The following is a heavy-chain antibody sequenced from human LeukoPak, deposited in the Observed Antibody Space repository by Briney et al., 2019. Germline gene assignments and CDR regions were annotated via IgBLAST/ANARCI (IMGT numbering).Heavy chain of an antibody. CDR3: TGHYGMNV. V-gene: IGHV3-7*01. Sequence: PGGSLRLSCAASGFTFSSSWMTWVRQAPGKGLEWVANINQDGSEKYYVDSVRGRFTISRDNAWNSLYLQMHSLRAEDTAVFYCTGHYGMNVWGQGTTVTVSS. CDR1: GFTFSSSW. CDR2: INQDGSEK. J-gene: IGHJ6*02.